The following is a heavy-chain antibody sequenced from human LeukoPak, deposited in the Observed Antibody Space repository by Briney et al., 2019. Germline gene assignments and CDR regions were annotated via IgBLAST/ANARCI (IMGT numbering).Heavy chain of an antibody. J-gene: IGHJ3*02. CDR1: GYTFTGYY. Sequence: ASVKVSCKASGYTFTGYYMHWVRQAPGQGLEWMGWIKPNSGGTSYAQKFQGRVTMTRDTSISTAYMELSRLRSDDTAVYYCVRDTGYSSSWYQYDAFDIWGQGTMVTVSS. V-gene: IGHV1-2*02. CDR2: IKPNSGGT. CDR3: VRDTGYSSSWYQYDAFDI. D-gene: IGHD6-13*01.